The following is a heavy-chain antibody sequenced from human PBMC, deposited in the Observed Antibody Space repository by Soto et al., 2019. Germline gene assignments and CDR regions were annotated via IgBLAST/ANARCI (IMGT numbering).Heavy chain of an antibody. CDR3: ARRGSGSYYDY. Sequence: EVQLLESGGGLVQPGGSLRLSCAASGFTFSSYAMRWVRQAPGKGLEWVSAISGSGGSTYYADSVKGRFTISRDNSKNTVYLQMNSLRGEDTAVYYCARRGSGSYYDYWSQGTLVTVSS. CDR2: ISGSGGST. J-gene: IGHJ4*02. V-gene: IGHV3-23*01. CDR1: GFTFSSYA. D-gene: IGHD1-26*01.